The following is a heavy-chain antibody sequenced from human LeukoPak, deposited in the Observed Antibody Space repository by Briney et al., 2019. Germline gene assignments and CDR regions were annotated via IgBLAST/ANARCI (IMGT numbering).Heavy chain of an antibody. Sequence: PSGTLSLTCTVSGVSISSYYWSWIRQPPGKGLEWIGYISYSGSTNYNPSLKSRVTISVDTSKNQFSLKLFSVTAADTAVYYCARKDYFDYWGQGTLVTVSS. V-gene: IGHV4-59*01. CDR3: ARKDYFDY. CDR2: ISYSGST. CDR1: GVSISSYY. J-gene: IGHJ4*02.